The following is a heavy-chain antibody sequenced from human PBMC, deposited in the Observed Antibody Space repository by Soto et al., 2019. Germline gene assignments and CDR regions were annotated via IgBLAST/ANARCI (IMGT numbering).Heavy chain of an antibody. Sequence: GGSLRLSCAASGFTFSSYEMNWVRQAPGKGLEWVSYISSSGSTIYYADSVKGRFTISRDNAKNSLYLQMNSLRAEDTAVYYCARAKLDDFYGMDVWGQGTKVTVYS. D-gene: IGHD3-3*01. CDR3: ARAKLDDFYGMDV. CDR1: GFTFSSYE. CDR2: ISSSGSTI. J-gene: IGHJ6*02. V-gene: IGHV3-48*03.